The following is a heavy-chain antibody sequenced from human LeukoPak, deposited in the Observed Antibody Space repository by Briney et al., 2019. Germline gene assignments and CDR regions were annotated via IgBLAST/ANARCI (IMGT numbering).Heavy chain of an antibody. CDR2: ISGSGGST. J-gene: IGHJ4*02. CDR1: GFTFSSYG. D-gene: IGHD4-23*01. V-gene: IGHV3-23*01. Sequence: PGRSLRLSCAASGFTFSSYGMHWVRQAPGKGLEWVSAISGSGGSTYYADSVKGRFTISRDNSKKTLYLQMNSLRAEDTAVYYCARDGYGGNSFSDYWGQGTLVTVSS. CDR3: ARDGYGGNSFSDY.